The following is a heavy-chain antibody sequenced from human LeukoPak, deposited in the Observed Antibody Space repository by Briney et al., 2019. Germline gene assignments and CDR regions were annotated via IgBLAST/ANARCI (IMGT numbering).Heavy chain of an antibody. CDR3: ARHSGDGDYEPLGS. CDR1: GFIVNNNY. V-gene: IGHV3-53*01. CDR2: MYRDGST. Sequence: GGSLRLSCAAPGFIVNNNYMTWFRQAPGKGLQYVSIMYRDGSTYYADSVKGRFTIPRDHSKNTLYFLMTNLRVEDTAVYYCARHSGDGDYEPLGSWGQGTLVTVSS. D-gene: IGHD4-17*01. J-gene: IGHJ4*02.